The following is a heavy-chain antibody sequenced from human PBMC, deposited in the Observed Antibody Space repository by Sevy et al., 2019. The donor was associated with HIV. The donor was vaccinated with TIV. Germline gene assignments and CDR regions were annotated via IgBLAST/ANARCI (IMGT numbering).Heavy chain of an antibody. Sequence: GGSLRLSCAASGFTFSNYGMHGVRQAPGKGLEWVAVIWYDGSNYDYADSVKGRFTVSRDNSKNTLYLEMKSLRPEDTALYFCAKDFDSIAMPAFPDNWGQGTLVTVSS. CDR2: IWYDGSNY. CDR1: GFTFSNYG. D-gene: IGHD3-9*01. V-gene: IGHV3-33*03. CDR3: AKDFDSIAMPAFPDN. J-gene: IGHJ4*02.